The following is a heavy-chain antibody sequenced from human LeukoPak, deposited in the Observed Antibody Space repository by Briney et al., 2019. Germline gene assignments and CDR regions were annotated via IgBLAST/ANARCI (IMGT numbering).Heavy chain of an antibody. D-gene: IGHD5-18*01. CDR1: GGSISSSSYY. Sequence: SETLSLTCTVSGGSISSSSYYWGWIRQPPGKGLEWIGSIYYSGSTYYNPSLKSRVTISLDTSRNQFSLKLNSVTAADTAVYYCARSYGYSYGLEYFQHWGQGTLVTVSS. J-gene: IGHJ1*01. CDR2: IYYSGST. V-gene: IGHV4-39*07. CDR3: ARSYGYSYGLEYFQH.